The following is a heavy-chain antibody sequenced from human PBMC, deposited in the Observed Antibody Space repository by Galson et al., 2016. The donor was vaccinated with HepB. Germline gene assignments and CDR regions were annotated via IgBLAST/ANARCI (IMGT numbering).Heavy chain of an antibody. J-gene: IGHJ4*02. D-gene: IGHD3-9*01. CDR2: TSFDETNK. Sequence: SLRLSCAASGFIFRRTGMHWVRQAPGKGLKWVAGTSFDETNKHYADSVKGRFTISGDNSKNTLYLQMNSLTSEDTAVYYCAKDRELQYFDWSMPWYWGQGTLVTVSS. CDR1: GFIFRRTG. CDR3: AKDRELQYFDWSMPWY. V-gene: IGHV3-30*18.